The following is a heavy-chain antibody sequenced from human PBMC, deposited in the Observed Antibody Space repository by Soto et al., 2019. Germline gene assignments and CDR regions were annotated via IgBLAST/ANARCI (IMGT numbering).Heavy chain of an antibody. CDR3: AREFYGSGNWFDP. D-gene: IGHD3-10*01. V-gene: IGHV4-39*01. CDR2: IYYSGST. J-gene: IGHJ5*02. CDR1: GGSISSSSYY. Sequence: SETLSLTCTVSGGSISSSSYYWGWIRQPPGKGLEWIGSIYYSGSTYFNPSLKSRVTISVDTSKNQFSLRVRSVTAADTAVYYCAREFYGSGNWFDPWGQGILVTVSS.